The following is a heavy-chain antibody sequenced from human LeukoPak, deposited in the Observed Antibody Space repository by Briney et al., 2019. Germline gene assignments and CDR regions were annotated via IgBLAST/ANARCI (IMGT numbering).Heavy chain of an antibody. D-gene: IGHD3-22*01. CDR3: APGYYYDSSGYDRNWFDP. CDR2: INPSGDST. CDR1: GYTFTNYY. V-gene: IGHV1-46*01. J-gene: IGHJ5*02. Sequence: ASVKVSCKASGYTFTNYYMHWVRQAPGQGLEWMGIINPSGDSTSYAQKFQGRVTMTEDTSTDTAYMKLSSLRSEATDVYYCAPGYYYDSSGYDRNWFDPWGQGTLVTVSS.